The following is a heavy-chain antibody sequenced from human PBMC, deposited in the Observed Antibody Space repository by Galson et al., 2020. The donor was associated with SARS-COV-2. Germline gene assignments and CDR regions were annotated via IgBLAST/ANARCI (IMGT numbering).Heavy chain of an antibody. CDR3: ARASTSVVTRVSYFDY. J-gene: IGHJ4*02. D-gene: IGHD2-21*02. Sequence: PSETLSLTCAVYGGSFSGYYWSWIRQPPGKGLEWIGEINHSGSTNYNPSLKSRVTISVDTSKNQFSLKLSSVTAADTAVYYCARASTSVVTRVSYFDYWGQGTLVTVSS. CDR1: GGSFSGYY. CDR2: INHSGST. V-gene: IGHV4-34*01.